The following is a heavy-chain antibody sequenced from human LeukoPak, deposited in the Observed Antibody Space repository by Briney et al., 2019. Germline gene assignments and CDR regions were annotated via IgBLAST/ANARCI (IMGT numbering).Heavy chain of an antibody. CDR2: IRSDGSNK. CDR1: GFSFSSYG. J-gene: IGHJ1*01. V-gene: IGHV3-30*02. CDR3: AKDQGILTGSEYFQH. D-gene: IGHD3-9*01. Sequence: EPGGSLRLSCAGSGFSFSSYGMHWVRQAPGKGLEWMASIRSDGSNKYYADSVKGRFTISRDNSKNTLYLQMNSLRAEDTAVYYCAKDQGILTGSEYFQHWGQGTLVTVSS.